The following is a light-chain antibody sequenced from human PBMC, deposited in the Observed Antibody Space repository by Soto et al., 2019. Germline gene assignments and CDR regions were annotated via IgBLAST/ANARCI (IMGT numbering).Light chain of an antibody. J-gene: IGLJ3*02. CDR3: CSYAGSSTSWV. CDR2: EVS. V-gene: IGLV2-23*02. Sequence: QSALTQPASVSGSPGQSITISCTGTSSDVGSYNLVSWYQQHPGKAPKLMIYEVSKRPSGVSNRFSGSKSGNTASLTISGLQAEDEADYYCCSYAGSSTSWVFGGGTKVDRP. CDR1: SSDVGSYNL.